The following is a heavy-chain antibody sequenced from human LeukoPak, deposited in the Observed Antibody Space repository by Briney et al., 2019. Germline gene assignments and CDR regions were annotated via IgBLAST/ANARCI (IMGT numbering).Heavy chain of an antibody. D-gene: IGHD3-10*01. CDR1: GFTFSSYA. CDR2: ISYDGSNK. J-gene: IGHJ4*02. V-gene: IGHV3-30-3*01. Sequence: SCKASGFTFSSYAMHWVRQAPGKGLEWVAIISYDGSNKYYADSVKGRFTISRDNSKNTLYLQMNSLRAEDTAVYYCARVGQELGPSSFDYWGQGTLVTVSS. CDR3: ARVGQELGPSSFDY.